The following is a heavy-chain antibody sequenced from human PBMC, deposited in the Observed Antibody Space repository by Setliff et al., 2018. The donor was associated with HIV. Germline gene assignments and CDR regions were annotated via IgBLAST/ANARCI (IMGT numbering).Heavy chain of an antibody. CDR1: GGTFSSYA. Sequence: SVKVSCKASGGTFSSYALSWVRQAPGQGLEWMGGIIPIFGSTKYAQKFQGRVTITADESTSTADMELSSLRSEDTAVYYCARDDHYYDSGSYYSDWYFDLWGRGTLVTVSS. V-gene: IGHV1-69*13. J-gene: IGHJ2*01. D-gene: IGHD3-10*01. CDR3: ARDDHYYDSGSYYSDWYFDL. CDR2: IIPIFGST.